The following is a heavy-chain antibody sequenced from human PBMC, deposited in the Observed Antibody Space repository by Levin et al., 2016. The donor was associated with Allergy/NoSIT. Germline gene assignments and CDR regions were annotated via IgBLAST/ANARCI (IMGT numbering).Heavy chain of an antibody. CDR1: GFSISHTW. Sequence: GGSLRLSCAASGFSISHTWMSWVRQAPGKGLEWVGRIKGKSDAGRTDYAAPAKGRFTISRDDLGNTVFLQLTGLDTDDTAVYYCVTDWVLGYSYAQFHHWGQGTLVTVS. D-gene: IGHD5-18*01. CDR2: IKGKSDAGRT. J-gene: IGHJ4*02. CDR3: VTDWVLGYSYAQFHH. V-gene: IGHV3-15*01.